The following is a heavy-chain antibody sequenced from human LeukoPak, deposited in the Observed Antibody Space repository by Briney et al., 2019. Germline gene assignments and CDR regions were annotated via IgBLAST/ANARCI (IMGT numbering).Heavy chain of an antibody. CDR1: GGSIDITNY. D-gene: IGHD1-26*01. CDR3: TREDRPYCPFAY. V-gene: IGHV4-4*02. Sequence: SETLSLTCGVSGGSIDITNYWSWVRQAPGKGLEWIGEIAHDGTTNYNPSLRSRVAMSFDRANNQFSLSLTSVTAADTAVYYCTREDRPYCPFAYWGQGVLVTVSS. J-gene: IGHJ4*02. CDR2: IAHDGTT.